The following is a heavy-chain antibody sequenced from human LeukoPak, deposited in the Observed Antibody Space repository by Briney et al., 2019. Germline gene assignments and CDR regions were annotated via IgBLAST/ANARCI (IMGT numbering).Heavy chain of an antibody. CDR2: IKEDGSDK. V-gene: IGHV3-7*03. J-gene: IGHJ4*02. CDR3: VVDLAVAGRGRGC. Sequence: PGGSLRLSCAASGFTFSSYWMSWVRQAPGKGLEWVASIKEDGSDKYYVDSVKGRFTISRDNTKNSLYLQMNSLRAEDTAVYYCVVDLAVAGRGRGCWGQGTLVTVSS. CDR1: GFTFSSYW. D-gene: IGHD6-19*01.